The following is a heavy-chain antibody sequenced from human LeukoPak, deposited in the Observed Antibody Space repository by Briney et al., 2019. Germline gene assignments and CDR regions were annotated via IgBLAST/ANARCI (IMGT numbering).Heavy chain of an antibody. D-gene: IGHD5-12*01. Sequence: ASVKVSCKASGGTFNTSPLSWLRQAPGQGPEWMGGIIPFFGTANYAQKFQDRVTITADASSSTAYMELSRLRSDDTAVYYCARFYSGYGNYYYYMDVWGKGTTVTVSS. V-gene: IGHV1-69*13. J-gene: IGHJ6*03. CDR2: IIPFFGTA. CDR3: ARFYSGYGNYYYYMDV. CDR1: GGTFNTSP.